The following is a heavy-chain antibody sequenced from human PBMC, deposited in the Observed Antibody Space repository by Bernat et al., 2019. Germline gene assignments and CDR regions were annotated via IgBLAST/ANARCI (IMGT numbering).Heavy chain of an antibody. CDR1: GFTFGTFA. CDR3: AKFRGQLIRNYYMNV. V-gene: IGHV3-23*04. D-gene: IGHD2-21*01. Sequence: EVRLVESGGDLVQPGGSLRLSCAASGFTFGTFAMSWVRQAPGKGLEWVSAMTGGATTYYADSVKGRVIISRDNSKNMLFMQMNSLTAEDTAVYYCAKFRGQLIRNYYMNVWGEGTTVTVS. CDR2: MTGGATT. J-gene: IGHJ6*03.